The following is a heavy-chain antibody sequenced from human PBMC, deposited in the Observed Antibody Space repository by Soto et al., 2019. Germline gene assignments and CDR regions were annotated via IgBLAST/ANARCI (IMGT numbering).Heavy chain of an antibody. V-gene: IGHV3-7*01. J-gene: IGHJ4*02. CDR3: ARTIVVVVPDNFDH. CDR1: GFNIGDYW. D-gene: IGHD3-22*01. Sequence: GGSLRLSCAASGFNIGDYWMTWVRQAPGKGLEWVAGLKEDGSEKYYVDSVKGRFTISRDIAKNSLFLQMNSLRGEDTAVYYCARTIVVVVPDNFDHWGQGALVTVSS. CDR2: LKEDGSEK.